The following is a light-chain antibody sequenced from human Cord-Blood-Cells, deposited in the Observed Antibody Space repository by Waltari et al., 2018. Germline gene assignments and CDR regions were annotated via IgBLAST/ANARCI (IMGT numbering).Light chain of an antibody. Sequence: QSVLTQPPSASGTPGQRVTIPCSGSRSNIGRNTVNWYQQLPGTAPKLLIYSNNQRPSGVPDRFSGSKSGTSASLAISGLQSEDEADYCCAAWDDSLNGWVFGGGTKLTVL. CDR3: AAWDDSLNGWV. J-gene: IGLJ3*02. V-gene: IGLV1-44*01. CDR1: RSNIGRNT. CDR2: SNN.